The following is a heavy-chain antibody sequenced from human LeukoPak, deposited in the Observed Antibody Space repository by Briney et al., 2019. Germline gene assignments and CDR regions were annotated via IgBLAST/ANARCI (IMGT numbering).Heavy chain of an antibody. D-gene: IGHD4-17*01. J-gene: IGHJ4*02. V-gene: IGHV3-21*01. Sequence: GGSLRFSGVASGFTFSSYGMNWVRQAPGKGLGWFSSITTSSHIYYADSVKGRFTISRDNAKNSLYLQMNSLRAEDTAVYYCARDRYGDYAIDYWGQGTLVTVSS. CDR1: GFTFSSYG. CDR2: ITTSSHI. CDR3: ARDRYGDYAIDY.